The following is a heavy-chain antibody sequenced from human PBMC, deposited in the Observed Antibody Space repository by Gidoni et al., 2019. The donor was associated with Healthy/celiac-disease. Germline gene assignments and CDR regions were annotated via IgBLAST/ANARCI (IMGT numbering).Heavy chain of an antibody. V-gene: IGHV1-2*02. J-gene: IGHJ3*02. CDR2: INPNSGGT. Sequence: QVQLVQSGAEVKKPGASVKVSCKASGYTFTGYYMHWVRQAPGKGLEWMGWINPNSGGTNYAQKLQGRVTMTRDTSISTAYMELSRLRSDDTAVYYCARVSWVPDGSYYAAFDIWGQGTMVTVSS. CDR1: GYTFTGYY. CDR3: ARVSWVPDGSYYAAFDI. D-gene: IGHD1-26*01.